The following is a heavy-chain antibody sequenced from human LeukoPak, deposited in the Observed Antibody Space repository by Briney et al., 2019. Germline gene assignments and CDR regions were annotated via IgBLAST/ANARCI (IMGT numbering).Heavy chain of an antibody. J-gene: IGHJ1*01. CDR1: GFTFSDYY. CDR3: AHLGGMVIQN. D-gene: IGHD3-16*01. Sequence: GGSLRLSCAASGFTFSDYYMSWIRQAPGKGLEWVSYISTSGSTIYYADSVKGRFAISRDNANNSLYLQMNSLRADDTAVYYCAHLGGMVIQNWGQGTLVTVSS. V-gene: IGHV3-11*04. CDR2: ISTSGSTI.